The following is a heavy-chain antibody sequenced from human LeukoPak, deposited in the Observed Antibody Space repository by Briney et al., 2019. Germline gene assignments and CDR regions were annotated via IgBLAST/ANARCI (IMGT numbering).Heavy chain of an antibody. CDR1: GYSISSGYY. CDR2: IYHSGST. V-gene: IGHV4-38-2*02. D-gene: IGHD1-26*01. J-gene: IGHJ5*02. Sequence: PSETLSLTCTVSGYSISSGYYWGWIRQPPGKGLEWIGSIYHSGSTYYNPSLKSRVTISVDTSKNQFSLKLSSVTAADTAVYYCARDVGAAWFDPWGQGTLVTVSS. CDR3: ARDVGAAWFDP.